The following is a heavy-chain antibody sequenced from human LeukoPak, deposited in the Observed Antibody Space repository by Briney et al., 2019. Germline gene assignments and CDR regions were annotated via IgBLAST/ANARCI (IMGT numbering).Heavy chain of an antibody. Sequence: PGGSLRLSCAASGFTFSSYSMNWVRQAPGKGLEWVSYISSSSSTIYYADSVKGRFTISRDNAKNSLYLQMNSLRAEDMAVYYCARGYCGGDCYDAFDIWGQGTMVTVSS. J-gene: IGHJ3*02. D-gene: IGHD2-21*01. V-gene: IGHV3-48*01. CDR3: ARGYCGGDCYDAFDI. CDR1: GFTFSSYS. CDR2: ISSSSSTI.